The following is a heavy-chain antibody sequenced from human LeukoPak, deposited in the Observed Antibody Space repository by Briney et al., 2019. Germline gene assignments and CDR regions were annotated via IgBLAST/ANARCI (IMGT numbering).Heavy chain of an antibody. Sequence: PGGSLRLSCAASGFTFSSYSMNWVRQAPGKGLEWVSSISSSSSCTYYADSVKGRFTISRDNAKNTLYLQMNSLRAEDTAVYYCTRHRRRCRYYVLVYWGERTLVTVSS. J-gene: IGHJ4*02. CDR1: GFTFSSYS. CDR2: ISSSSSCT. CDR3: TRHRRRCRYYVLVY. V-gene: IGHV3-21*01. D-gene: IGHD3-16*01.